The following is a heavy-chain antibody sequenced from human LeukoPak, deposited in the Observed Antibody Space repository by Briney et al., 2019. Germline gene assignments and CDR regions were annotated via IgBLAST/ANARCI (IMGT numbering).Heavy chain of an antibody. D-gene: IGHD3-3*01. Sequence: GRSLRLSCAASGFTFSSYAMHWVRQAPGKGLEWVAVISYDGSNKYYADSVKGRFTISRDNSKNTLYLQMNSLRAEDTAVYYCARAPGAARNYDFWSGPVKGNMDNWFDPWGQGTLVTVSS. CDR2: ISYDGSNK. CDR3: ARAPGAARNYDFWSGPVKGNMDNWFDP. V-gene: IGHV3-30-3*01. CDR1: GFTFSSYA. J-gene: IGHJ5*02.